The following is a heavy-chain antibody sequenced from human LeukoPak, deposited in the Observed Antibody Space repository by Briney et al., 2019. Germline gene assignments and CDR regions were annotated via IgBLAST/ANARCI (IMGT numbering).Heavy chain of an antibody. J-gene: IGHJ4*02. CDR2: IKKDGSAK. CDR1: GFTFSSYW. CDR3: AKIYCSSISCHFDY. D-gene: IGHD2-2*01. V-gene: IGHV3-7*02. Sequence: GGSLRLSCAASGFTFSSYWMTWVRQAPGKGLEWVAIIKKDGSAKYYVDSVRGRFTISRDNAKNSLYLQVNSLRAEDTAVYYCAKIYCSSISCHFDYWGQGTLVTVSS.